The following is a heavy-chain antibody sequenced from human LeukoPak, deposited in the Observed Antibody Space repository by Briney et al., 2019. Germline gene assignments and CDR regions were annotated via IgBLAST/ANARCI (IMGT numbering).Heavy chain of an antibody. CDR1: GGTFSSHA. CDR2: IIPIFGTA. Sequence: SVKVSCKASGGTFSSHAISWVRQAPGQGLEWMGGIIPIFGTANYAQRFQGRVTITADESTSTAYMELSSLRSEDTAVYYCASVGYSSGWHNDWGQGTLVTVSS. J-gene: IGHJ4*02. CDR3: ASVGYSSGWHND. V-gene: IGHV1-69*13. D-gene: IGHD6-19*01.